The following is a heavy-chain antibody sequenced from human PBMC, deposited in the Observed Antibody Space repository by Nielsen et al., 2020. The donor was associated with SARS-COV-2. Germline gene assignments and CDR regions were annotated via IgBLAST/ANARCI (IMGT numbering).Heavy chain of an antibody. CDR1: GFTFSSYS. Sequence: GESLKIPCAASGFTFSSYSMNWVRQAPGKGLEWVSYISSSSSTIYYADSVKGRFTISRDNAKNSLYLQMNSLRDEDTAVYYCARDPPKYSSSSEGDFDYWGQGTLVTVSS. J-gene: IGHJ4*02. V-gene: IGHV3-48*02. D-gene: IGHD6-6*01. CDR3: ARDPPKYSSSSEGDFDY. CDR2: ISSSSSTI.